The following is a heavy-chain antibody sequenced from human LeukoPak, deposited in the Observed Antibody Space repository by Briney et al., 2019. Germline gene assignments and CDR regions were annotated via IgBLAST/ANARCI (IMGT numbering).Heavy chain of an antibody. CDR1: GFTFSTTA. D-gene: IGHD3-16*01. Sequence: GGSLRLSCAASGFTFSTTAMAWVRPAPGKGLELVSGFGGTGDIHYADSVRGRFTISRDNSKGILYLQMDSLRAEDTAVYYCAKDVLRWAFDYWGQGTLVTVSS. V-gene: IGHV3-23*01. J-gene: IGHJ4*02. CDR2: FGGTGDI. CDR3: AKDVLRWAFDY.